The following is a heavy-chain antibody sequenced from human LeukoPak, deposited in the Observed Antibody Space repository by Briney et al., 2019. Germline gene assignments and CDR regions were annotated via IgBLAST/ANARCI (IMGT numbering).Heavy chain of an antibody. V-gene: IGHV4-34*01. Sequence: PSETLSLTCAVYGGSFSGYYWSWIRQPPGKGLEWIGEINHSGSTNYNPSLKSRVTISVDTSKNQFSLKLSSVTAADTAVYYCARKPRYYYGSGSYLDYWGQGTLVTVSS. D-gene: IGHD3-10*01. CDR3: ARKPRYYYGSGSYLDY. CDR2: INHSGST. J-gene: IGHJ4*02. CDR1: GGSFSGYY.